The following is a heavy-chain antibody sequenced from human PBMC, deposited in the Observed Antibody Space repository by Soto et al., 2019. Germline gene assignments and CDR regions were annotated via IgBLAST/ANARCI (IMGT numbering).Heavy chain of an antibody. CDR2: IYHSGST. D-gene: IGHD6-19*01. CDR3: ARGAVAGTGPGAFDY. CDR1: GGSISSSNW. J-gene: IGHJ4*02. V-gene: IGHV4-4*02. Sequence: QVQLQESGPGLVKPSATLSLTCAVSGGSISSSNWWSWVRQPPGKGLEWIGEIYHSGSTNYNPSLESRVTISVDKSKTQFSLTLRSVTAADTAVYYCARGAVAGTGPGAFDYWGQGTLVTVSS.